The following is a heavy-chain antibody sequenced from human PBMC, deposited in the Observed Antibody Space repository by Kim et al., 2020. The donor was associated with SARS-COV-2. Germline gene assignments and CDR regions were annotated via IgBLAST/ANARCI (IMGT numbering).Heavy chain of an antibody. CDR2: ISSSSSYI. CDR1: GFTFSSYS. V-gene: IGHV3-21*01. D-gene: IGHD1-26*01. Sequence: GGSLRLSCAASGFTFSSYSMNWVRQAPGKGLEWVSSISSSSSYIYYADSVKGRFTISRDNAKNSLYLQMNSLRAEDTAVYYCAREEVVGATSLYYYYYYGMDVWGQGTTVTVSS. CDR3: AREEVVGATSLYYYYYYGMDV. J-gene: IGHJ6*02.